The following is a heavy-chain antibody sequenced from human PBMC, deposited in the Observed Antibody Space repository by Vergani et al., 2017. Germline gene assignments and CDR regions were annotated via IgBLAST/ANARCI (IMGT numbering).Heavy chain of an antibody. D-gene: IGHD3-10*01. CDR1: GGSFSGYY. Sequence: QVQLQQWGAGLLKPSETLSLTCAVYGGSFSGYYWSWIRQPPGKGLEWIGEINHSGSTNYNPSLKSRVTISVDTSKNQFSLKLSSVTAEDTAVYYCAKGSLWFGEGDYWGQGTLVTVSS. J-gene: IGHJ4*02. CDR2: INHSGST. V-gene: IGHV4-34*01. CDR3: AKGSLWFGEGDY.